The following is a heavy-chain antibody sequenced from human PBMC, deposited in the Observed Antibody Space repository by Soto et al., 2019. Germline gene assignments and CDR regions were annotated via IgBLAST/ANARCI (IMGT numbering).Heavy chain of an antibody. D-gene: IGHD3-10*01. Sequence: EVQLVESGGGLVQPGGSLRLSCAASGIPVCSNYMTWVRQAPGKGLEWVSVLHSGGDTYYANSVKGRFTISRHDSTNTLFLQMNSLTPEDTAVYYCARDGPYYYASRMDVWGQGTTVTVSS. CDR2: LHSGGDT. CDR1: GIPVCSNY. V-gene: IGHV3-53*04. CDR3: ARDGPYYYASRMDV. J-gene: IGHJ6*02.